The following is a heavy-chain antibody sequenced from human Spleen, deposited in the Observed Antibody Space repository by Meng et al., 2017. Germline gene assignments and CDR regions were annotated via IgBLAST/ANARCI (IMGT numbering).Heavy chain of an antibody. CDR3: ARGVKGSNCFDP. J-gene: IGHJ5*02. Sequence: EGRRVESGGDLVRPGGSLRLSCAASGFTFSNYWMYWVRQAPGKGLVWVSRINSDGIITTYADSVKGRFTISRDNAKNTLFLQMDSLRAEDTAVYYCARGVKGSNCFDPWGQGTLVTVSS. D-gene: IGHD3-10*01. CDR2: INSDGIIT. CDR1: GFTFSNYW. V-gene: IGHV3-74*01.